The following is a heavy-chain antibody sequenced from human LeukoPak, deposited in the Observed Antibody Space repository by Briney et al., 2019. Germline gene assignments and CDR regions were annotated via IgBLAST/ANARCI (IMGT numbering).Heavy chain of an antibody. V-gene: IGHV7-4-1*02. CDR1: GYTFTSYA. J-gene: IGHJ5*02. CDR3: ARDKAARRGNWFDP. Sequence: GASVKVSCKASGYTFTSYAMNWVRQGPGQGLEWMGWINTNTGNPTYAQGFTGRFVFSLDTSVSTAYLQISSLKAEDTAVYYCARDKAARRGNWFDPWGQGTLVTVSS. CDR2: INTNTGNP. D-gene: IGHD6-6*01.